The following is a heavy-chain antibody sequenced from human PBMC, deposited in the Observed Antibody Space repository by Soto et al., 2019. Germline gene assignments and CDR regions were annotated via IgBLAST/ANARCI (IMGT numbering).Heavy chain of an antibody. Sequence: GGSLRLSCAVSGFTFSSYDMHWVRQATGKGLEWVSAIGTAGDTYYPGSVKGRFTISRENAKNSLYLQMNSLRAGDTAVYYCARASNYYYYGMDVWGQGTTVTVSS. CDR1: GFTFSSYD. J-gene: IGHJ6*02. V-gene: IGHV3-13*01. CDR2: IGTAGDT. CDR3: ARASNYYYYGMDV.